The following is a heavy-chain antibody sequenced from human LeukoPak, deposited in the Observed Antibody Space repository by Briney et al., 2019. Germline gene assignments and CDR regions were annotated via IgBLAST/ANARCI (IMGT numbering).Heavy chain of an antibody. D-gene: IGHD2-21*02. CDR2: ISPGDSHT. CDR1: GYTFTRYW. Sequence: GESLKISCKGSGYTFTRYWIGWVRQMPGKGLEWMGIISPGDSHTRYSPFFQGQVTISADKSISTAYLQWLSLKASDTAIYYCARPVNSVVVPESYAFDIWGQGTMVTVSS. CDR3: ARPVNSVVVPESYAFDI. J-gene: IGHJ3*02. V-gene: IGHV5-51*01.